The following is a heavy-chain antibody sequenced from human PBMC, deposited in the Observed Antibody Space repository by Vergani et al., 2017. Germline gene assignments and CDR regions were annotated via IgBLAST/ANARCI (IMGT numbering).Heavy chain of an antibody. CDR3: AKDGGWDV. Sequence: VQLVESGGGVVQPGRSLRLSCAASGFTFSSYGMHWVRQAPGKGLEWVAVISYDGSNKYYADSVKGRFTISRDNSKNTLYLQMNSLRAEDTAVYYCAKDGGWDVWGKGTTVTVSS. CDR1: GFTFSSYG. V-gene: IGHV3-30*18. CDR2: ISYDGSNK. D-gene: IGHD2-15*01. J-gene: IGHJ6*04.